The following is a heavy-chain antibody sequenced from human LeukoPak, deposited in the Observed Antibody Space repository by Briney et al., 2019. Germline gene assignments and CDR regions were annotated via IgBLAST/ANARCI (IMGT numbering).Heavy chain of an antibody. CDR3: AKDKFRGDGAFDI. Sequence: PGGSLRLSCAASGFTFDDYAMHWVRQAPGKGLEWVSGISWNSGSIGYADSVKGRFTISRDNAKNSLYLQMNSLRAEDTALYYCAKDKFRGDGAFDIWGQGTMVTVSS. CDR1: GFTFDDYA. J-gene: IGHJ3*02. V-gene: IGHV3-9*01. CDR2: ISWNSGSI. D-gene: IGHD7-27*01.